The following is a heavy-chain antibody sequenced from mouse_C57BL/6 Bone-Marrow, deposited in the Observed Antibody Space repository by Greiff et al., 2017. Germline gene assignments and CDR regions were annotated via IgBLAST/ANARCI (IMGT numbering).Heavy chain of an antibody. V-gene: IGHV1-9*01. CDR2: ILPGSGST. J-gene: IGHJ1*03. D-gene: IGHD1-1*01. CDR3: AINLYYYGSSHWYFDV. CDR1: GYTFTGYW. Sequence: QVQLQQSGAELMKPGASVKLSCKATGYTFTGYWIEWVKQRPGHGLEWIGEILPGSGSTNYNEKFKGKATFTADTSSNTAYMQLSSLTTEDSAIYYCAINLYYYGSSHWYFDVWGTGTTVTVSS.